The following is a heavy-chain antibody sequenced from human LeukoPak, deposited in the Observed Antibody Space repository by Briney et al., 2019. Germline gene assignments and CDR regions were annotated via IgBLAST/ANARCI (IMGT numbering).Heavy chain of an antibody. CDR2: IKQDGSES. D-gene: IGHD3-16*01. Sequence: PGGSLRLSCAASGFTFSSYWMSWVRQAPGKGLEWVANIKQDGSESYYVDSVEGRFTFSRDNAKNSLYLQINSLRAEDTAVYYCARLGEKADFDYWGQGTLVTVSS. CDR3: ARLGEKADFDY. J-gene: IGHJ4*02. CDR1: GFTFSSYW. V-gene: IGHV3-7*01.